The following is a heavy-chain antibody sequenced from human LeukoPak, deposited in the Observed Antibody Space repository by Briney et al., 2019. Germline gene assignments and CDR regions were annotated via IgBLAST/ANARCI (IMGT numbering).Heavy chain of an antibody. CDR3: AKAGHYYDSSGYYLDY. V-gene: IGHV3-23*01. J-gene: IGHJ4*02. Sequence: PGGSLRLSCAASGFTVSSNYMSWVRQAPGKGLEWVSAISGSGGSTYYADSVKGRFTISRDNSKNTLYLQMNSLRAEDTAVYYCAKAGHYYDSSGYYLDYWGQGTLVTVSS. D-gene: IGHD3-22*01. CDR1: GFTVSSNY. CDR2: ISGSGGST.